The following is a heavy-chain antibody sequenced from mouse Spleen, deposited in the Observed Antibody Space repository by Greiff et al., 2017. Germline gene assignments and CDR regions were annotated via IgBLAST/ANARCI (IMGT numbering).Heavy chain of an antibody. CDR1: GFTFSSCG. CDR2: ISSGSSTI. Sequence: EVHLVESGGGLVQPGGSRKLSCAASGFTFSSCGMHWVRQAPEKGLEWVAYISSGSSTIYYADTVKGRFTISRDNPKNTLFLQMTSLRSEDTAMYYCARGAYAMDYWGQGTSVTVSS. V-gene: IGHV5-17*02. J-gene: IGHJ4*01. CDR3: ARGAYAMDY.